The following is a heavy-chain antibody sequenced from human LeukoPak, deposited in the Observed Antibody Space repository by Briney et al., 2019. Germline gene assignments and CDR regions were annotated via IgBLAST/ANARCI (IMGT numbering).Heavy chain of an antibody. CDR3: ARLEYMVRGVIY. V-gene: IGHV4-39*01. CDR1: GGSISSSSYY. Sequence: SETLSLTCTVSGGSISSSSYYWGWIRQPPGKRLEWIGSIYYSGSTYYNPSLKSRVTISVDTSKNQFSLKLSSVTAADTAVYYCARLEYMVRGVIYWGQGTLVTVSS. J-gene: IGHJ4*02. D-gene: IGHD3-10*01. CDR2: IYYSGST.